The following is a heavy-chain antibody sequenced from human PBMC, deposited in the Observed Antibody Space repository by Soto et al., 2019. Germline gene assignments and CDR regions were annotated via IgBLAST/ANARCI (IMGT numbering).Heavy chain of an antibody. CDR1: GFSFSSYG. CDR3: ARDVWRYFDY. Sequence: QVQLVESGGGVVQPGRSLRLSCAASGFSFSSYGMHWVRQAPGKGLEWVAIIWHDGDNKYYADSVKGRFTISRDNSKNTLSLQMNSLRAEDTAVYYCARDVWRYFDYWGQETLVTVSS. V-gene: IGHV3-33*01. CDR2: IWHDGDNK. J-gene: IGHJ4*02. D-gene: IGHD2-8*01.